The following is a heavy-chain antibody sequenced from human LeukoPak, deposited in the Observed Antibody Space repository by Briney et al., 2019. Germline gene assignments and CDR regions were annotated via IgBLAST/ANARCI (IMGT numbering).Heavy chain of an antibody. Sequence: SETLSLTCTVSGGSISSGSYYWSWVRQPAGKGLEWIGRIYTSGSTNYNPSLESRVTISLDTSKNQFSLKLSSVTAADTAVYYCARDGSGYYDTSGYRNWGQGTLVTVSS. CDR1: GGSISSGSYY. CDR3: ARDGSGYYDTSGYRN. D-gene: IGHD3-22*01. CDR2: IYTSGST. V-gene: IGHV4-61*02. J-gene: IGHJ4*02.